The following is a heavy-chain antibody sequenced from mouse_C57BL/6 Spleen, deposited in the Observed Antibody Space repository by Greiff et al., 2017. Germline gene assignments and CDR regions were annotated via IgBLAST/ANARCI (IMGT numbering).Heavy chain of an antibody. J-gene: IGHJ1*03. CDR1: SYTFTSYG. Sequence: VQLQQSGAELARPGASVKLSCKASSYTFTSYGISWVKQRTGQGLEWIGEIYPRSGNTYYNEKFKGKATLTADKSSSTAYMELRSLTSEYSAVYFCARKSYYYGSSYGYFDVWGTGTTVTVSS. CDR3: ARKSYYYGSSYGYFDV. V-gene: IGHV1-81*01. D-gene: IGHD1-1*01. CDR2: IYPRSGNT.